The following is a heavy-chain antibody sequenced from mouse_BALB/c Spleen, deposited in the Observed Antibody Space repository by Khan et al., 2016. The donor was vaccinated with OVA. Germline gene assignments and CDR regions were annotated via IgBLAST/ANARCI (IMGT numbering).Heavy chain of an antibody. CDR1: GFTFSTYG. CDR3: ARLACYYDSEGFAY. V-gene: IGHV5-6*01. Sequence: DVQLVESGGDLVKPGGSLKLSCAASGFTFSTYGMSWVRQTPDKRLEWVATISSGGSYTYYPDNVKGRFTISRDNAKNTLYLQMSSLQSEDTAMYYCARLACYYDSEGFAYWGQGTLVTVSA. D-gene: IGHD1-1*01. J-gene: IGHJ3*01. CDR2: ISSGGSYT.